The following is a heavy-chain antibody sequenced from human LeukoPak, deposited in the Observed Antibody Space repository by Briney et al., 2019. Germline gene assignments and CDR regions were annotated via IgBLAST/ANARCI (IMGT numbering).Heavy chain of an antibody. V-gene: IGHV3-21*01. CDR2: ISSSSSYI. J-gene: IGHJ4*02. Sequence: GVSLRLSCAASGFTFSSYSMNWVRQAPGKGLEWVSSISSSSSYIYYADSVKGRFTISRDNAKNSLYLQMNSLRAEDTAVYYCARGSSSSLPAGGQGTLVTVSS. CDR1: GFTFSSYS. D-gene: IGHD6-13*01. CDR3: ARGSSSSLPA.